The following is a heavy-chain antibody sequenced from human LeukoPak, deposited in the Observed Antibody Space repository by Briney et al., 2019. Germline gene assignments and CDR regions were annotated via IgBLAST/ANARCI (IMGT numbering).Heavy chain of an antibody. CDR1: GFTFSGPA. V-gene: IGHV3-73*01. Sequence: GGSLKLSCAASGFTFSGPAVHWVRQSSGKGLEWVGHIDKKDNLYATAYAESVKGRFTISRDDSKDTAFLHMDSLKTEDTALYYCTRDRGTYNWFDPWGQGTLVTVSS. CDR3: TRDRGTYNWFDP. CDR2: IDKKDNLYAT. D-gene: IGHD2-15*01. J-gene: IGHJ5*02.